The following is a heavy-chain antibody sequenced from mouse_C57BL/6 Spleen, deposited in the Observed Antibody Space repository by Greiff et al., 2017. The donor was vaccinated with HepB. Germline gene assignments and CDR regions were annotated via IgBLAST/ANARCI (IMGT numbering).Heavy chain of an antibody. CDR2: IDPETGGT. V-gene: IGHV1-15*01. D-gene: IGHD1-1*01. CDR1: GYTFTDYE. CDR3: TRGAYYYGSRGYFDV. J-gene: IGHJ1*03. Sequence: QVQLKQSGAELVRPGASVTLSCKASGYTFTDYEMHWVKQTPVHGLEWIGAIDPETGGTAYNQKFKGKAILTADKSSSTAYMELRSLTSEDSAVYYCTRGAYYYGSRGYFDVWGTGTTVTVSS.